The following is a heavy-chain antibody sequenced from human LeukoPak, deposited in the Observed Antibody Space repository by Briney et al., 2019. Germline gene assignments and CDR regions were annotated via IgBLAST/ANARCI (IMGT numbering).Heavy chain of an antibody. J-gene: IGHJ4*02. CDR2: IKQDGSEK. CDR3: TSGLADVGYYFDY. Sequence: QAGGSLRLSCAASGFTFSSYWMSWVRQAPGKGLEWVANIKQDGSEKYYVDSVKGRFTISRDNAKNSLYLQMNSLRAEDTAVYYCTSGLADVGYYFDYWGQGTLVTVSS. CDR1: GFTFSSYW. V-gene: IGHV3-7*01. D-gene: IGHD6-25*01.